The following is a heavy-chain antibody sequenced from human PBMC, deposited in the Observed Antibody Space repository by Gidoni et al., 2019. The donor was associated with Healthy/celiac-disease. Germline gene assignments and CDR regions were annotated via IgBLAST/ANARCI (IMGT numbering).Heavy chain of an antibody. J-gene: IGHJ4*02. Sequence: EVQLFGSGGCLLQPGVSLSLSCAAAGSTLSRHPIGWVRQAPGKGLGWVSAISGSGGSTYYADSVKGRFTISRDNSKNTLYLQMNSLRAEDTAVYYCAKGGLKYYDFWSGYYPFDYWGQGTLVTVSS. V-gene: IGHV3-23*01. D-gene: IGHD3-3*01. CDR3: AKGGLKYYDFWSGYYPFDY. CDR1: GSTLSRHP. CDR2: ISGSGGST.